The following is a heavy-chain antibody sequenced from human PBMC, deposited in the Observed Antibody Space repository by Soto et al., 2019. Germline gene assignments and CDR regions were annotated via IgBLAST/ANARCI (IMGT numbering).Heavy chain of an antibody. CDR2: IYYSGST. CDR3: ARHVKTGRYYGSGSYFH. D-gene: IGHD3-10*01. J-gene: IGHJ4*02. V-gene: IGHV4-39*01. CDR1: GGSISSSSYY. Sequence: SETLSLTCTVSGGSISSSSYYWGWIRQPPGKWLECIGSIYYSGSTYYNPSLKSRVTISVDTSKNQFSLKLSSVTAADTAVYYCARHVKTGRYYGSGSYFHWGQGTLVTVSS.